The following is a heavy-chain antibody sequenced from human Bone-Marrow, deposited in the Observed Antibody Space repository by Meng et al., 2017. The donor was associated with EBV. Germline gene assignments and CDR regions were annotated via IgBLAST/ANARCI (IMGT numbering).Heavy chain of an antibody. Sequence: QVRVMQSGAEVKKPGSSVKVACKTSGGTFRSDAISWVRQAPGQGLEWMGGLIPLSDAPHYAQKFQGRVTITADESTSTHYLDLSGLRAEDTAVYYCASESGRGFTPDYWGQGTLVTVSS. D-gene: IGHD3-10*01. CDR1: GGTFRSDA. V-gene: IGHV1-69*01. CDR3: ASESGRGFTPDY. J-gene: IGHJ4*02. CDR2: LIPLSDAP.